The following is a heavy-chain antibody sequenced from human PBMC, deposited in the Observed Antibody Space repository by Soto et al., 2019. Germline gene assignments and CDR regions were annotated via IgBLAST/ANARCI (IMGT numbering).Heavy chain of an antibody. D-gene: IGHD3-9*01. V-gene: IGHV3-30*18. Sequence: QVQLEECGGGVVQPGRSLRLSCAASGFTFSSYGMHWVRQAPGKGLEWVAVISYDGSNKYYADSVKGRFTISRDNSKNTLYLQMNSLRAEDTAVYYCAKTPDPDIVSDYFDYWGQGTLVTVSS. J-gene: IGHJ4*02. CDR2: ISYDGSNK. CDR1: GFTFSSYG. CDR3: AKTPDPDIVSDYFDY.